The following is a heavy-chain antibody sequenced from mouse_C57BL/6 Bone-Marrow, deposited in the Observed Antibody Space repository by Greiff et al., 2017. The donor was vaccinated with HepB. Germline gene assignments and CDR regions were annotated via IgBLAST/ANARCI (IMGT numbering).Heavy chain of an antibody. V-gene: IGHV1-82*01. CDR3: ARVGYYDGPYYYAMDY. CDR1: GYAFSSSW. CDR2: IYPGDGDT. J-gene: IGHJ4*01. D-gene: IGHD1-1*01. Sequence: QVQLKQSGPELVKPGASVKISCKASGYAFSSSWMNWVKQRPGKGLEWIGRIYPGDGDTNYNGKFKGKATLTADKSSSTAYMQLSSLTSEDSAVYFCARVGYYDGPYYYAMDYWGQGTSVTVSS.